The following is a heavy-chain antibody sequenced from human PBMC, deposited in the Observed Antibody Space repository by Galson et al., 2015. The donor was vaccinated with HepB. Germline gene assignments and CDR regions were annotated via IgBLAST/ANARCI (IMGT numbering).Heavy chain of an antibody. V-gene: IGHV3-15*01. CDR1: GFTFSNAW. J-gene: IGHJ4*02. CDR3: TTDIKYQLSSGVDY. D-gene: IGHD2-2*01. Sequence: SLRLSCAASGFTFSNAWMTWVRQGPGKGPEWVGRIKSKTHGATTDYATPVKGRFTMSRDDSKNTLYLQMNSLKTEDTAVYYCTTDIKYQLSSGVDYWGQGTLVTVSS. CDR2: IKSKTHGATT.